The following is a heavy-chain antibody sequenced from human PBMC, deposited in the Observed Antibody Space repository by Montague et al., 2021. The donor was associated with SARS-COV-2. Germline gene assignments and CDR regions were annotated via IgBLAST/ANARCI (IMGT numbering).Heavy chain of an antibody. D-gene: IGHD3-10*01. J-gene: IGHJ4*02. CDR1: GYSINSNYY. CDR3: ARAPYYGPGKPYQFDY. CDR2: SYHSGTT. Sequence: SETLSLTCTASGYSINSNYYWGWIRQPPGKGLEWIGCSYHSGTTHYHPSLKSRVTISLDTSNNHFSLKVTSVTAADTAVYYRARAPYYGPGKPYQFDYWGRGTLVTVSS. V-gene: IGHV4-38-2*02.